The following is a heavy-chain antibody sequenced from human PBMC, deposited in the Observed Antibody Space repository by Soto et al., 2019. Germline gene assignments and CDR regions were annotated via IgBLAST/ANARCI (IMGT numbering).Heavy chain of an antibody. D-gene: IGHD5-12*01. CDR3: ARDRNGYNSQGLDY. V-gene: IGHV3-53*04. Sequence: EVQLVESGGGLVQPGGSLRLSCAAFGFTVSSNYMSWVRQAPGKGLEWVSVIYSGGGSTFYADSVKGRFTISRHNSKNPLYLQMNSLRTEDTAVYYCARDRNGYNSQGLDYWGQGTLVTVSS. CDR1: GFTVSSNY. J-gene: IGHJ4*02. CDR2: IYSGGGST.